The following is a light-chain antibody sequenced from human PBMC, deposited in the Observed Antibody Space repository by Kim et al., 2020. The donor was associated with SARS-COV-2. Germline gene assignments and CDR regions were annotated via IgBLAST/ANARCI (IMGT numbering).Light chain of an antibody. J-gene: IGKJ2*01. CDR1: QSINTW. CDR2: DAS. Sequence: DIQMTQSPSTLSASVGDRVTITCRASQSINTWLAWYQQKPGKAPKLLIYDASTLEGGVPSRFSGSGSGTEFTLTISSLQPDDFATYYCQQYNTFMYTFGQGTKLEI. V-gene: IGKV1-5*01. CDR3: QQYNTFMYT.